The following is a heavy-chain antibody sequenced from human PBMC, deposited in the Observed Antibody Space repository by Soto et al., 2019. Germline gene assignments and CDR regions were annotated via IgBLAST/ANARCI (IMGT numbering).Heavy chain of an antibody. J-gene: IGHJ6*02. CDR2: VSANNGHT. CDR3: ARDIESVTAKHFFYYDAMDV. Sequence: QGQLVQSGAEVKKPGASVKLSCKASGFTFSNYGLNWVRQAPGQGLEWMGWVSANNGHTNYAQNPQVTVSMTTDTAPSTAYMELRGRTCDDTAVYDCARDIESVTAKHFFYYDAMDVWGQGTTVTVSS. CDR1: GFTFSNYG. D-gene: IGHD2-8*01. V-gene: IGHV1-18*01.